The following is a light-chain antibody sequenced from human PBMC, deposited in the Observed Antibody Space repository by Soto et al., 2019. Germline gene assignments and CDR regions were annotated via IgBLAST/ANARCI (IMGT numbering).Light chain of an antibody. V-gene: IGKV3-11*01. J-gene: IGKJ5*01. CDR2: DAS. CDR1: QSVSSY. CDR3: QQRSNWPT. Sequence: LVLTQSPATLSLSPGERATLSCRASQSVSSYLAWYQQKPGQAPRLLIYDASNRATGIPARFSGSGSGTDFTLTISSLEPEDFAVYYCQQRSNWPTFGQGTRLEIK.